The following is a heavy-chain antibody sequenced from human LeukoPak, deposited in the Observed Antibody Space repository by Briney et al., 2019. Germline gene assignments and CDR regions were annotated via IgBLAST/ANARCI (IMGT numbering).Heavy chain of an antibody. D-gene: IGHD6-19*01. CDR1: GYSISSGYY. V-gene: IGHV4-38-2*01. CDR3: ARRSEQWLVHYYFDY. CDR2: IYHSGST. Sequence: SETLSLTCAVSGYSISSGYYWGWIRQPPGKGLEWIGSIYHSGSTYYNPSLKSRVTISVDTSKNQFSLKLSSVTAADTAVYYCARRSEQWLVHYYFDYWGQGTLVTVSS. J-gene: IGHJ4*02.